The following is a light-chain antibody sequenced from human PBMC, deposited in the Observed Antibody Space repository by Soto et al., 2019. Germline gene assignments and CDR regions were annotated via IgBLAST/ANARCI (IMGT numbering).Light chain of an antibody. CDR3: QQYGTSPLT. J-gene: IGKJ4*01. CDR2: VAS. Sequence: IVWTQSPGNLSLSPGERAPLYCRASQTVTSSYVAWYQQKPGQAPRLLISVASSRGTGIADRFNGSGSGTAFTLTITRLEPEDFAVYYCQQYGTSPLTFGGGTKVDIK. CDR1: QTVTSSY. V-gene: IGKV3-20*01.